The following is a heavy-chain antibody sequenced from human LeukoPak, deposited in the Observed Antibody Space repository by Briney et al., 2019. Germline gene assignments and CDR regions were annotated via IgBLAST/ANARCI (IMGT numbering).Heavy chain of an antibody. Sequence: GGSLRLSCAASGFTFDHYAIHWVRQAPGKGLEWVSGINWNGGSTGYADSVKGRFTISRDNAKNSLYLQMNSLRAEDTALYYCARGDARDYRPVDYWGQGTLVTVSS. CDR3: ARGDARDYRPVDY. CDR2: INWNGGST. J-gene: IGHJ4*02. CDR1: GFTFDHYA. D-gene: IGHD3-16*01. V-gene: IGHV3-20*04.